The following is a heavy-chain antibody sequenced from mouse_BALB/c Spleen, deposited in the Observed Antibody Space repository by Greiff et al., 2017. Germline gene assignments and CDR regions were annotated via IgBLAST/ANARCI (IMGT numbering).Heavy chain of an antibody. CDR3: ARQGGKGGYYFDY. V-gene: IGHV5-12-2*01. J-gene: IGHJ2*01. CDR1: GFTFSSYT. CDR2: ISNGGGST. Sequence: EVKLMESGGGLVQPGGSLKLSCAASGFTFSSYTMSWVRQTPEKRLEWVAYISNGGGSTYYPDTVKGRFTISRDNAKNTLYLQMSSLKSEDTAMYYCARQGGKGGYYFDYWGQGTTLTVSS.